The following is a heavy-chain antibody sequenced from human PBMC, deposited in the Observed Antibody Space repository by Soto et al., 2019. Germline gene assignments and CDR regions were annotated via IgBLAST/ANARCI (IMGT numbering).Heavy chain of an antibody. V-gene: IGHV4-34*01. CDR1: GASFSGYY. CDR2: INHSGST. CDR3: ARSGAYDY. J-gene: IGHJ4*02. Sequence: ETLSLTCAVYGASFSGYYWSWIRQPPGKGLEWIGEINHSGSTNYNPSLKSRVTISVDTSKNQFSLKLSSVTAADTAVYYCARSGAYDYWGQGTLVTVSS. D-gene: IGHD2-21*01.